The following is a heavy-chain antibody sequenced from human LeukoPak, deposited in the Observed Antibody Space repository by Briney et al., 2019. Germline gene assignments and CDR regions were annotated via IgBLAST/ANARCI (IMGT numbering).Heavy chain of an antibody. D-gene: IGHD3-22*01. CDR1: GGSISSGDYY. CDR2: MYYSGSN. CDR3: ARPYYYDSRIDP. V-gene: IGHV4-30-4*01. J-gene: IGHJ5*02. Sequence: SETLSLTCTVSGGSISSGDYYWSWIRQPPGKGLEWIGYMYYSGSNYYNPSLKSRVTMSADTSKNQLSLKLSSVTAADTAVYYCARPYYYDSRIDPWGQGILVTVSS.